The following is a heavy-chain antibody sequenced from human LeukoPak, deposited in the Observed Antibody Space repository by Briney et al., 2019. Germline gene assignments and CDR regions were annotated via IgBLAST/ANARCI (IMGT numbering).Heavy chain of an antibody. CDR2: ISGSGGST. V-gene: IGHV3-23*01. D-gene: IGHD2-2*02. Sequence: GGSLRLSCAASGFTVSSSYISWVRQAPGKGLEWVSAISGSGGSTYYADSVKGRFTISRDNSKNTLYLQMNSLRAEDTAVYYCARVRYCSSTSCYSGYFDYWGQGTLVTVSS. CDR1: GFTVSSSY. CDR3: ARVRYCSSTSCYSGYFDY. J-gene: IGHJ4*02.